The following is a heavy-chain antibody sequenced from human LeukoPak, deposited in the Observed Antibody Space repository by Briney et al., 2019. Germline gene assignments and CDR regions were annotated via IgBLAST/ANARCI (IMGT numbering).Heavy chain of an antibody. J-gene: IGHJ4*02. CDR1: GFIFSSYW. CDR2: IDQDGSEK. Sequence: GGSLRLSCAASGFIFSSYWMSWVRQAPGKGLEWVANIDQDGSEKYYVDSVKGRFTISRDNAKNSLYLQMNSLRAEDTALYYCARDGDGSGIGHGLFDYWGQGTLVTVSS. D-gene: IGHD3-10*01. V-gene: IGHV3-7*03. CDR3: ARDGDGSGIGHGLFDY.